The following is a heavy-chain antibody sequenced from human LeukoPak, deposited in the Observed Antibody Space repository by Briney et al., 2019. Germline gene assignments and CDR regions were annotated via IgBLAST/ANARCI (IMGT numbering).Heavy chain of an antibody. V-gene: IGHV4-61*02. CDR2: IYTSGST. D-gene: IGHD6-19*01. CDR1: GGSISSGSYY. Sequence: PSEALSLTCTVSGGSISSGSYYWSWIRQPAGKGLEWIGRIYTSGSTNYNPSLKSRVTISVDTSKNQFSLKLTSVTAADTAVYYCARVAYGSGWSDNWFDPWGQGTLVTVSS. CDR3: ARVAYGSGWSDNWFDP. J-gene: IGHJ5*02.